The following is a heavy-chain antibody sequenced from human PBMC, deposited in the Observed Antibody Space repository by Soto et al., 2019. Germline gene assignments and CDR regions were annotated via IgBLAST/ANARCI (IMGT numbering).Heavy chain of an antibody. V-gene: IGHV3-15*07. J-gene: IGHJ6*02. CDR2: IYTMPDGGTA. D-gene: IGHD2-8*01. Sequence: GSLRLSCTASGFTFSDHYMDWVRQAPGKGLEWVGRIYTMPDGGTADYAAPVKGRFTISRDDSKNTLYLQMNSLKTEDTALYYCSRHEEGRRMVFYGIDVWGQGTTVTVSS. CDR1: GFTFSDHY. CDR3: SRHEEGRRMVFYGIDV.